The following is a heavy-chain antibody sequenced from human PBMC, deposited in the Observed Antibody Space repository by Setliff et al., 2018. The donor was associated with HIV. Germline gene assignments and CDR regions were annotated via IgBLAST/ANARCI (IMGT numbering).Heavy chain of an antibody. D-gene: IGHD3-3*01. J-gene: IGHJ4*02. CDR1: GFTFRNYK. Sequence: GGSLRLSCAASGFTFRNYKMNWVRQAPGKGLEWVSSIDIGRGDIFYADSVQGRFNILRDDSKKTVDLQMNSLRADDTAVYYCVKDVVKFWSGSGALDFWGPGTLVTVSS. CDR2: IDIGRGDI. V-gene: IGHV3-21*01. CDR3: VKDVVKFWSGSGALDF.